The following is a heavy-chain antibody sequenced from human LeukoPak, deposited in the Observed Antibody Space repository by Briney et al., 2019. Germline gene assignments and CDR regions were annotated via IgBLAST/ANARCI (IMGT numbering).Heavy chain of an antibody. CDR3: ARLQVHCGGDCYTRWFDP. CDR1: GGXVSSYY. J-gene: IGHJ5*02. CDR2: IYYSGST. V-gene: IGHV4-59*08. Sequence: SETLSLTCTVSGGXVSSYYCSWIRQPPGKGLEWIAHIYYSGSTKYNPSLKSRVTISLDRSKNQFSLKPRSVTAADTAVYYCARLQVHCGGDCYTRWFDPWGQGTLVTVSS. D-gene: IGHD2-21*02.